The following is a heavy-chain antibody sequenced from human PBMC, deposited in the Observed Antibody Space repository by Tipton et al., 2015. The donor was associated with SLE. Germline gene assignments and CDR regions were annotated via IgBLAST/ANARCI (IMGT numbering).Heavy chain of an antibody. J-gene: IGHJ3*02. CDR2: ISYDGSNK. V-gene: IGHV3-30*04. Sequence: RSLRLSCAAPGFTFSNYAMHWVRQAPGKGLEWVTFISYDGSNKYYGDSVKGRFTISRDNPKSTLYLQMSSLRPEDTAVYYCARAGGGSYSPGAFDIWGQGTMVTVSS. CDR3: ARAGGGSYSPGAFDI. CDR1: GFTFSNYA. D-gene: IGHD1-26*01.